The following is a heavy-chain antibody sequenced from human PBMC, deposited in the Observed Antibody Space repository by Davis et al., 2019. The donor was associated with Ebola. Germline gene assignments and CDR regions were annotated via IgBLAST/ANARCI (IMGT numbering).Heavy chain of an antibody. CDR2: ISGSGGST. V-gene: IGHV3-23*01. J-gene: IGHJ4*02. CDR1: EFTFSSYA. D-gene: IGHD2-2*02. CDR3: ASGGNLGYCSSTSCYKNL. Sequence: PGGSLRLSCAASEFTFSSYAMSWVRQAPGKGLEWVSAISGSGGSTYYADSVKGRFTISRDNSKNTLYLQMNSLRAEDTAVYYCASGGNLGYCSSTSCYKNLWGQGTLVTVSS.